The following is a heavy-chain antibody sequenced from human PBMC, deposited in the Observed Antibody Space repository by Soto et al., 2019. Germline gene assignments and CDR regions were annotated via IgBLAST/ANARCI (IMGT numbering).Heavy chain of an antibody. CDR2: INPSGGST. CDR1: VYSFTSYN. Sequence: XSVKVSCKASVYSFTSYNMHWVRQAPGQGLEWMGIINPSGGSTSYAQKFQGRVTMTRDTSTSTVYMELSSLRSEDTAVYYCARTELWYGDPFDSWGQGSLVTVSS. CDR3: ARTELWYGDPFDS. D-gene: IGHD2-21*01. J-gene: IGHJ4*02. V-gene: IGHV1-46*01.